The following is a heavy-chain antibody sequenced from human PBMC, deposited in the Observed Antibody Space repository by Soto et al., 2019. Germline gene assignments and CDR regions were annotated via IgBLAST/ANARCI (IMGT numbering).Heavy chain of an antibody. D-gene: IGHD3-16*01. CDR3: ARIGVSSGHESPDFDS. CDR1: GYTFNCYG. V-gene: IGHV1-18*01. J-gene: IGHJ4*02. Sequence: VASVSVSCKASGYTFNCYGITWVRQAPGQGLEWMGWMSGFNGNTNYAADLQGRVTMTTDTSTSTAYMELRGLRSDDTAVYYCARIGVSSGHESPDFDSWGQGTLVTVSS. CDR2: MSGFNGNT.